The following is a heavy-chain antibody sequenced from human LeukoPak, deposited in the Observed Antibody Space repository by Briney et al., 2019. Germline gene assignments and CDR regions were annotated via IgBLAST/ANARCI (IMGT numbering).Heavy chain of an antibody. D-gene: IGHD6-13*01. CDR3: ARLKGAAGTDY. Sequence: SETLSLTCAVYGGSFSGYYWSWIRQPPGKGLEWIGEINHSGSTNYNPSLKSRVTISVDTSKNQFSLKLSSVTAADTAVYYCARLKGAAGTDYWGQGTLVTVSS. V-gene: IGHV4-34*01. CDR2: INHSGST. CDR1: GGSFSGYY. J-gene: IGHJ4*02.